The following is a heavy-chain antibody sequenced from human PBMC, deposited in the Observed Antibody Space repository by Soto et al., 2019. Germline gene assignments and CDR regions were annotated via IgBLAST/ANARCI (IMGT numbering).Heavy chain of an antibody. CDR2: IYYSGST. CDR3: ARHEYCSCGSCYSGSGDWFDP. V-gene: IGHV4-39*01. D-gene: IGHD2-15*01. Sequence: QLQLQESGPGLVKPSETLSLTCTVSGGSISSSSYYWGWIRQPPGKGLEWIGSIYYSGSTYYNPSLKSRVTISVDTSKNQFSLKLSSVTAADTAVYYCARHEYCSCGSCYSGSGDWFDPRGQGTLVTVSS. J-gene: IGHJ5*02. CDR1: GGSISSSSYY.